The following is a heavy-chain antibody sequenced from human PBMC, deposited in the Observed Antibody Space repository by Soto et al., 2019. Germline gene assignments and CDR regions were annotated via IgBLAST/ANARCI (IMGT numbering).Heavy chain of an antibody. V-gene: IGHV4-59*08. Sequence: SETLSLTCTVSGGSISSYYWSWIRQPPGKGLEWIGYIFYSGSTNYNPSLKSRVTISVDTSKNQFSLKLSSVTAADTAVYYCASPKIAFYNWFDPWGQGTLVTVSS. D-gene: IGHD3-3*02. CDR1: GGSISSYY. CDR2: IFYSGST. CDR3: ASPKIAFYNWFDP. J-gene: IGHJ5*02.